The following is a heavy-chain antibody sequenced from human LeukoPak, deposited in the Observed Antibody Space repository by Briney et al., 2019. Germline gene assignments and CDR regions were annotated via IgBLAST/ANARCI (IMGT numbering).Heavy chain of an antibody. CDR3: VRQFAS. CDR2: VSGSGSTV. J-gene: IGHJ4*02. V-gene: IGHV3-48*01. CDR1: GFPFSDHI. Sequence: GGSLGLSCAASGFPFSDHIMNWVRQLPGKRLEWVAYVSGSGSTVYYADSVKGRFTFSRDNGKSSLYLQMNSLRVEDTALYYCVRQFASWGQGTLVTVSS.